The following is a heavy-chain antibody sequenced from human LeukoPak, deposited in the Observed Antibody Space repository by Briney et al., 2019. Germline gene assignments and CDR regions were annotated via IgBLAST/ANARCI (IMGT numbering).Heavy chain of an antibody. J-gene: IGHJ5*02. Sequence: SETLSLTCTVSGASTSSGDYYWSWIRQPPGEGLEWIGYIYYSGTTYYSPSLRSRVTISVDTSKNQFSPKLNSVTAADTAVYYCARAVQASLQPRFDPWGQGTLVTVSS. D-gene: IGHD1-1*01. V-gene: IGHV4-30-4*01. CDR1: GASTSSGDYY. CDR2: IYYSGTT. CDR3: ARAVQASLQPRFDP.